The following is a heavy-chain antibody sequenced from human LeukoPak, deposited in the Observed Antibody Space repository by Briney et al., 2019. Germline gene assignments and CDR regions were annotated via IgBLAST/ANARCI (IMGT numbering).Heavy chain of an antibody. V-gene: IGHV4-39*07. CDR2: IYYSGST. Sequence: SETLSLTCTVSGGSISSSSYYWGWIRQPPGKGLEWIGSIYYSGSTYYNPSLKSRVTISVDTSKNQFSLKLSSVTAADTAVYYCARDNTEAWFGEPHRLNWFDPWGQGTLVTVSS. CDR1: GGSISSSSYY. D-gene: IGHD3-10*01. J-gene: IGHJ5*02. CDR3: ARDNTEAWFGEPHRLNWFDP.